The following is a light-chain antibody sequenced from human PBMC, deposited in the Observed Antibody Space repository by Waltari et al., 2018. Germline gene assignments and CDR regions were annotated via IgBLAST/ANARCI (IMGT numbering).Light chain of an antibody. CDR2: DVN. V-gene: IGLV2-23*02. Sequence: QSALTQTATVSGSPGQSITISCTGTSSDVGSYNLVSWYQQHPRKAPTLIIYDVNKRPSGVSNRFSGSKSGNTASLTISGLQAADEADYYCCSYAGSAISVFGGGTRLTVL. CDR3: CSYAGSAISV. CDR1: SSDVGSYNL. J-gene: IGLJ3*02.